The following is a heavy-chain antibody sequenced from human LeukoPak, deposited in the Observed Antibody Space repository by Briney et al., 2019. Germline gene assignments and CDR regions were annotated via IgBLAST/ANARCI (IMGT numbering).Heavy chain of an antibody. V-gene: IGHV3-33*01. D-gene: IGHD2-2*01. CDR3: ARDGPYCYSPSCYASWYFDL. CDR2: IWYDGRTK. J-gene: IGHJ2*01. Sequence: GGSRRLSCEVSGFIFSNYGMHWVRQAPGKGPEWVALIWYDGRTKFHADSVKGRFTISRDNSANTLHLQMSSLRAEDTAVYYCARDGPYCYSPSCYASWYFDLWGRGTLVTVSS. CDR1: GFIFSNYG.